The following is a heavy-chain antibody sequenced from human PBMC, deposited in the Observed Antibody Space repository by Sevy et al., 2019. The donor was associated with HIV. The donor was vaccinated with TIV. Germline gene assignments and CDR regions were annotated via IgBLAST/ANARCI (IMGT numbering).Heavy chain of an antibody. J-gene: IGHJ4*02. CDR3: IRPLVGATRGFEY. Sequence: GGSLRLSCAASGFSLSDHYMDWVRQAPGKGLEWIGLTRNKVNSYTTEYAASVKGRFTISRDDSKNSLYLEMNSLKTEDTAVYYCIRPLVGATRGFEYWGQGTLVTVSS. CDR1: GFSLSDHY. CDR2: TRNKVNSYTT. D-gene: IGHD1-26*01. V-gene: IGHV3-72*01.